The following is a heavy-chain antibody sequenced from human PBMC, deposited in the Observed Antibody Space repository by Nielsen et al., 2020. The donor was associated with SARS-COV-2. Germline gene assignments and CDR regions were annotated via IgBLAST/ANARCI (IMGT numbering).Heavy chain of an antibody. CDR2: INPSGGST. CDR1: GYTFTSYY. V-gene: IGHV1-46*01. Sequence: ASVKVSCKASGYTFTSYYMHWVRQAPGRGLEWMGIINPSGGSTSYAQKFQGRVTMTRDTSTSTAYMELRSLRSDDTAVYYCARDLSGWYSEYFQHWGQGTLVTVSS. D-gene: IGHD6-19*01. J-gene: IGHJ1*01. CDR3: ARDLSGWYSEYFQH.